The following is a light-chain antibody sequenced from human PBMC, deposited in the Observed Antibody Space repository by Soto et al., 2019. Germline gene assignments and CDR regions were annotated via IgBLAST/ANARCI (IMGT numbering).Light chain of an antibody. CDR2: KAS. J-gene: IGKJ1*01. CDR3: QQYDSYSWT. Sequence: DIQMTQSPSTLSGSVGDRVTITCRASQTISSWLAWYQQKPGKAPKLLIYKASTLKSGVPSRFSGSGSGTEFTLTISSLQPDDFATYYCQQYDSYSWTLGQGTKVDIK. V-gene: IGKV1-5*03. CDR1: QTISSW.